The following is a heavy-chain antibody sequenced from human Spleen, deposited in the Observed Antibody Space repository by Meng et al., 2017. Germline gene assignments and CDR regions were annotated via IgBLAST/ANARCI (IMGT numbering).Heavy chain of an antibody. V-gene: IGHV4/OR15-8*02. CDR1: GGSISSIDW. Sequence: QVPLQGSGPGLVNPSGPLSRTCVVSGGSISSIDWWSWVRQPPGKGLEWIGEIYHGGDTNYNPSLKSRVTIAIDRSKNQFSLKLSSVTAADTAVYYCASWIYSCGWQWGQGTLVTVSS. J-gene: IGHJ4*02. CDR3: ASWIYSCGWQ. D-gene: IGHD6-19*01. CDR2: IYHGGDT.